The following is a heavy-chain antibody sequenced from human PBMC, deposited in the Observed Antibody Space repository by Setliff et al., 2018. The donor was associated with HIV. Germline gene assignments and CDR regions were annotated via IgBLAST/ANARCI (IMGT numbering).Heavy chain of an antibody. CDR3: ARTLQDGITMSLPGAFDL. CDR1: GFTVSSNY. D-gene: IGHD3-10*02. J-gene: IGHJ3*01. V-gene: IGHV3-53*01. CDR2: LYSGGST. Sequence: GGSLRLSCAASGFTVSSNYMSWVRQAPGKGLEWVSVLYSGGSTYYAYSVKGRFTISRDNSKNTVHLQMNSLSAEDTAVYYCARTLQDGITMSLPGAFDLWGQGTMVTVSS.